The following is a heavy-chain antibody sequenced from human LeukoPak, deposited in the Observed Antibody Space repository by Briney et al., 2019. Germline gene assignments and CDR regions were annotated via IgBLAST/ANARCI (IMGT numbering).Heavy chain of an antibody. D-gene: IGHD3-10*01. Sequence: KSSETLSLTCTASGGSISSSSYYWGWIRQPPGKGLEWIGSIYYSGSTYYNPSLKSRVTISVDTSKNQFSLKLSSVTAADTAVYYCARLGDMVRRWGQGEASDYWGQGTLVTVSS. V-gene: IGHV4-39*01. CDR1: GGSISSSSYY. J-gene: IGHJ4*02. CDR3: ARLGDMVRRWGQGEASDY. CDR2: IYYSGST.